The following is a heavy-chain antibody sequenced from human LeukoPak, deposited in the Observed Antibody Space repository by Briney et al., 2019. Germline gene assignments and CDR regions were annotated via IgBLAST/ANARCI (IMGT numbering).Heavy chain of an antibody. D-gene: IGHD3-3*01. J-gene: IGHJ4*02. CDR1: GYTFTSYG. CDR3: ARCYDFWSGYFFDY. V-gene: IGHV1-18*01. Sequence: GASVKVSCKASGYTFTSYGISWVRQAPGQGLEWMGWISAYNGNTNYAQKLQGRVTMTTDTSTNTAYMELRSLRSDDTAVYYCARCYDFWSGYFFDYWGQGTLVTVSS. CDR2: ISAYNGNT.